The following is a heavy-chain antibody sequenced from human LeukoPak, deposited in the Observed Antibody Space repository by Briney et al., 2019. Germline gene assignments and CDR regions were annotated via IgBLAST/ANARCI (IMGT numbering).Heavy chain of an antibody. CDR2: IYTSGST. Sequence: SQTPSLTCTVSGGSISSGSYYWSWIRQPAGKGLEWIGRIYTSGSTNYNPSLKSRVTISVDTSKNQFSLKLSSVTAADTAVYYCARTAYYYDSSGYYYYMDVWGKGTTVTISS. CDR3: ARTAYYYDSSGYYYYMDV. CDR1: GGSISSGSYY. V-gene: IGHV4-61*02. D-gene: IGHD3-22*01. J-gene: IGHJ6*03.